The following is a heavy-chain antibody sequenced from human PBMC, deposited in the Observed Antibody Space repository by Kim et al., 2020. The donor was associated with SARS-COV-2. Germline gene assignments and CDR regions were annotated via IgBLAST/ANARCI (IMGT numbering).Heavy chain of an antibody. Sequence: GGSLRLSCAASGFTFSSYSMNWVRQAPGKGLEWVSSISSSSSYIYYADSVKGRFTISRDNAKNSLYLQMNSLRAEDTAVYYCARDGRLGELTDWDYWGQGTLVTVSS. D-gene: IGHD3-16*01. V-gene: IGHV3-21*01. J-gene: IGHJ4*02. CDR3: ARDGRLGELTDWDY. CDR1: GFTFSSYS. CDR2: ISSSSSYI.